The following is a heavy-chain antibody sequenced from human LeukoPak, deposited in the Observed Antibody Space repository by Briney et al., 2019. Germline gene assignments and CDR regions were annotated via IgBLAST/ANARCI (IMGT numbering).Heavy chain of an antibody. D-gene: IGHD3-16*02. J-gene: IGHJ3*02. CDR1: GFIFTTYA. Sequence: GRSLRLSCAASGFIFTTYAMHWVRQAPGKGLEGVAMISYDGNYRNYADSVKGRFTISRDNSKNTLYLQMNSLGAEDTAVYYCTRPAPPGGIVYGFHIWGQGTMVTVSS. CDR3: TRPAPPGGIVYGFHI. CDR2: ISYDGNYR. V-gene: IGHV3-30*03.